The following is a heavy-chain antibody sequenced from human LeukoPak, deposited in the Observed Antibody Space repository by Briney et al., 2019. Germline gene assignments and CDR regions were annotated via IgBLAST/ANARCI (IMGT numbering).Heavy chain of an antibody. J-gene: IGHJ4*02. CDR1: GFTVSSNY. Sequence: GGSLRLSCAASGFTVSSNYMSWVRQAPGKGLEWVSVIYSGGSTYYADSVKGRFTISRHNSKNTLYLQMNSLRVEDTAVYYCARAGRDRATQELDYWGQGTLATVSS. D-gene: IGHD1-26*01. V-gene: IGHV3-53*04. CDR3: ARAGRDRATQELDY. CDR2: IYSGGST.